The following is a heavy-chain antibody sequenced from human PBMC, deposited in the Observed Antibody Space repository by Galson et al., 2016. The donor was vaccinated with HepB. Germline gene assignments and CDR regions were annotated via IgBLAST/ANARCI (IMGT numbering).Heavy chain of an antibody. D-gene: IGHD3-22*01. J-gene: IGHJ4*02. V-gene: IGHV3-48*03. CDR3: ARGGSSGYFLDYYDY. Sequence: SLRLSCAASGFTFSRYEMNWVRQAPGKGLEWVSYISSSGTTIYYADSVKGRFTISRDNAKNSLYLQMNSLRAEDTAVYYCARGGSSGYFLDYYDYWGQGTLVTVSS. CDR2: ISSSGTTI. CDR1: GFTFSRYE.